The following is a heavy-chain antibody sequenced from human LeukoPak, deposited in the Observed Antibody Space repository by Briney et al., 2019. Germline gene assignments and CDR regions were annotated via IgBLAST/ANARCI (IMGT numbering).Heavy chain of an antibody. J-gene: IGHJ3*02. Sequence: SETLSLTCTVSGGSISSYYWSWIRQPPGKGLEWIGYIYYSGSTNYNPSLKSRVTISVDTSKNQFSLKLSSVTAADTAVYYCASTSLYYYDSSGYSHDAFDIWGQGTMVTVSS. D-gene: IGHD3-22*01. CDR2: IYYSGST. V-gene: IGHV4-59*01. CDR1: GGSISSYY. CDR3: ASTSLYYYDSSGYSHDAFDI.